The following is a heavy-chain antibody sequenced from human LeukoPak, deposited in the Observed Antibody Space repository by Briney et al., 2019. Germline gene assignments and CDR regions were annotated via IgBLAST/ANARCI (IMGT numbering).Heavy chain of an antibody. CDR3: ARLMVGSTNCFDY. V-gene: IGHV5-51*01. J-gene: IGHJ4*02. CDR1: GNSFTTYW. CDR2: IYPGDSDT. D-gene: IGHD2-2*01. Sequence: GESLKISCKGFGNSFTTYWIGWVRHMPGKGLECMGIIYPGDSDTRYSPSFQGQVTLSADKSISTAYLQWSSLKASDTAMYYCARLMVGSTNCFDYWGQGTPVTVSS.